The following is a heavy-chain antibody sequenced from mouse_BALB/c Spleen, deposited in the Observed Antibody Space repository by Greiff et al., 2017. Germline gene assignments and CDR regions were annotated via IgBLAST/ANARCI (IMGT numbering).Heavy chain of an antibody. J-gene: IGHJ4*01. CDR2: IWAGGST. Sequence: VQGVESGPGLVAPSQSLSITCTVSGFSLTSYGVHWVRQPPGKGLEWLGVIWAGGSTNYNSALMSRLSISKDNSKSQVFLKMNSLQTDDTAMYYCARSTMITSYAMDYWGQGTSVTVSS. CDR1: GFSLTSYG. D-gene: IGHD2-4*01. V-gene: IGHV2-9*02. CDR3: ARSTMITSYAMDY.